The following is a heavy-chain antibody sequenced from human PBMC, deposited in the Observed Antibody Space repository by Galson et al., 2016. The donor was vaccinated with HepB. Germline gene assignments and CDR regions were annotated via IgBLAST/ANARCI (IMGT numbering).Heavy chain of an antibody. CDR1: GFTFSNYA. Sequence: SLRLSCAASGFTFSNYAMHWVRQAPGKGLEYVAAISSNGIFTFYGNSVKGRFTLSRDNSKNTLYLQMGSLRPDDMAVYYCAREGDGDDGGYFDYWGQGTLVTVSS. CDR2: ISSNGIFT. D-gene: IGHD4-17*01. J-gene: IGHJ4*02. V-gene: IGHV3-64*01. CDR3: AREGDGDDGGYFDY.